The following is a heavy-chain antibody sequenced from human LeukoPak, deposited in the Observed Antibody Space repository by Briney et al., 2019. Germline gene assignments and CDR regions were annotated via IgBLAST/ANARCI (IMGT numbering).Heavy chain of an antibody. CDR3: ARSRDYYLYYGMDV. D-gene: IGHD6-6*01. V-gene: IGHV1-2*02. Sequence: ASVKVSCKASGYTFTGYYMHWVRQAPGQGLEWMGWINPNSGGTNYAQKFQGRVTMTRNTSIGTAYMELSSLRSEDTAVYYCARSRDYYLYYGMDVWGQGTTVTVSS. CDR1: GYTFTGYY. J-gene: IGHJ6*02. CDR2: INPNSGGT.